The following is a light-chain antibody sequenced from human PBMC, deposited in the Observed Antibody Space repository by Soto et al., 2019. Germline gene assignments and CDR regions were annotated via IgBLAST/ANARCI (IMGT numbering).Light chain of an antibody. J-gene: IGKJ4*01. CDR1: QSITSNF. CDR2: DAS. V-gene: IGKV3D-20*01. CDR3: HHFDDSPT. Sequence: IVFTQSPVTLSLSPGERATLSCGASQSITSNFVAWYQKKPGLAPRLLIFDASTRDIGIPDRFSGSGSGTDFTLTIRGLEPEDSAVYYCHHFDDSPTFGGGTKVEIK.